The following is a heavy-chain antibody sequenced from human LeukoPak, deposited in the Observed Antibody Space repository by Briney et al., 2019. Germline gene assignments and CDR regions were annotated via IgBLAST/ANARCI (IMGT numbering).Heavy chain of an antibody. Sequence: GGSLRLSCAASGFTFDDYAMHWVRQAPGKGLEWVSGISWNSGSIGYADSVKGRFTISRDNAKNSLYLRMNSLRAEDTALYYCAKDTDDGYYYYYGMDVWGQGTTVTVSS. CDR1: GFTFDDYA. V-gene: IGHV3-9*01. CDR2: ISWNSGSI. J-gene: IGHJ6*02. D-gene: IGHD3-16*01. CDR3: AKDTDDGYYYYYGMDV.